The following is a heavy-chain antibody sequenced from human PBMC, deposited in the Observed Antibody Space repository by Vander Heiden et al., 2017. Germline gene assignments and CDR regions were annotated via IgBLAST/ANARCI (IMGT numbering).Heavy chain of an antibody. D-gene: IGHD2-21*01. CDR3: ARAGIASSQYHFDP. V-gene: IGHV1-69*18. CDR1: GGTFSESS. J-gene: IGHJ5*02. CDR2: IIPVFGSA. Sequence: QVQLVQSGAEMKTPGSSVKVSCKASGGTFSESSISWVRQAPGQGFEWMGSIIPVFGSASYTEKFQGRLTITADESTGTAYMDLSGLRPDDTAVYYCARAGIASSQYHFDPWGQGTLVTVSS.